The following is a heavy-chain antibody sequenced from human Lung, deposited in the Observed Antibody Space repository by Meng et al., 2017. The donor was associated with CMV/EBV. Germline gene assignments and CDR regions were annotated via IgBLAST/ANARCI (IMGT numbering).Heavy chain of an antibody. J-gene: IGHJ6*02. CDR2: INHSGST. CDR1: GGSFNGYY. CDR3: ARGRGFWSGSRYYYYGMDV. Sequence: SETLSLXCAVYGGSFNGYYWSWIRQPPGKGLEWIGEINHSGSTNYNPSLKGRVTISVDTSKNQFSLKLSSVTAADTAVYYCARGRGFWSGSRYYYYGMDVWGQGTTVTVSS. D-gene: IGHD3-3*01. V-gene: IGHV4-34*01.